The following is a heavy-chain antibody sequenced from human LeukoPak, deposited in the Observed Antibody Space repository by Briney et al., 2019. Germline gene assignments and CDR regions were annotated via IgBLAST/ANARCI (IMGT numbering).Heavy chain of an antibody. CDR1: GGSISSYY. V-gene: IGHV4-59*08. CDR2: IYYSGST. CDR3: ARQRPPHDAFDI. J-gene: IGHJ3*02. Sequence: SETLSLTCTVSGGSISSYYWSWIRQAPGKGLEWIGYIYYSGSTNYNPSLKSRVTISVDTSKNQFSLKLSSVTAADTAVYYCARQRPPHDAFDIWGKGQWSPSLQ.